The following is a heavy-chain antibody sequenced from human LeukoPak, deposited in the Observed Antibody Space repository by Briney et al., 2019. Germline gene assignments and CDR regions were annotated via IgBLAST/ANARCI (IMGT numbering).Heavy chain of an antibody. CDR2: ITSDGSTT. D-gene: IGHD3-22*01. Sequence: GESLKISCKGSGYSFTSYWIGWVRQMPGKGLEWVSLITSDGSTTTYADSVRGRLTISRDNVKNTVYLQVNNLRADDTAVYYCAKDHYYSQDYWGQGTLVIVSS. CDR1: GYSFTSYW. CDR3: AKDHYYSQDY. V-gene: IGHV3-74*03. J-gene: IGHJ4*02.